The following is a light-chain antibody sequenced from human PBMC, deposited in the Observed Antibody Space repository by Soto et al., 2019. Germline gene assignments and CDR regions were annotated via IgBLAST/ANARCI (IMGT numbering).Light chain of an antibody. J-gene: IGKJ3*01. CDR1: ESVHSN. Sequence: EMVMTQSPATLSVSPGERVTLSCRASESVHSNLAWYQQKPGQGPSLLIYYASTRVTGVPDRFSGSGSGTDLTLIISRRQSEYCGVYYCQHYSSWPPTFGQGTKVEIK. CDR3: QHYSSWPPT. CDR2: YAS. V-gene: IGKV3-15*01.